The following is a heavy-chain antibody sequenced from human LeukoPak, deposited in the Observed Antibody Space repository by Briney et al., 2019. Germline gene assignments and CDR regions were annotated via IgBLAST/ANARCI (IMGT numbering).Heavy chain of an antibody. D-gene: IGHD2-15*01. CDR1: GGSISSYY. J-gene: IGHJ6*03. V-gene: IGHV4-59*01. CDR3: AREGLVVAATLPRYYYMDV. CDR2: IYYSGST. Sequence: SETLSLTCTVSGGSISSYYWSWIRQPPGKGLERIGYIYYSGSTNYNPSLKSRVTISVDTSKNQFSLKLSSVTAADTAVYYCAREGLVVAATLPRYYYMDVWGKGTTLTVSS.